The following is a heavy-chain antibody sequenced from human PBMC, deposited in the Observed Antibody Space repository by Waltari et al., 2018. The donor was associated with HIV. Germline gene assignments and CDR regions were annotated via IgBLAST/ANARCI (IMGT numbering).Heavy chain of an antibody. D-gene: IGHD4-17*01. J-gene: IGHJ1*01. CDR2: VDPEDGET. V-gene: IGHV1-69-2*01. Sequence: EVQLVQSGAEVKKPGATVKISCKVSGYTFTDYYMPWVQQAPGKGLEWMGLVDPEDGETIYAEKFQGRVTITADTSTDTAYMELSSLRSEDTAVYYCATEGPLTLEGYGDPEYFQHWGQGTLVTVSS. CDR3: ATEGPLTLEGYGDPEYFQH. CDR1: GYTFTDYY.